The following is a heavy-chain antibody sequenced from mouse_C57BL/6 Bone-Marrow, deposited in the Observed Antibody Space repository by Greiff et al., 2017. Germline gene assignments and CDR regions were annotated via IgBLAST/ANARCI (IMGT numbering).Heavy chain of an antibody. J-gene: IGHJ3*01. CDR1: GYSFTDYN. CDR2: INPKNGTT. V-gene: IGHV1-39*01. Sequence: LVESGPELVKPGASVKISCKASGYSFTDYNMNWVKQSNGKSLEWIGVINPKNGTTSYNQKFKGKATLTVDQSSSTAYMQLNSLTSEDSAVYYCARDDFGYSNPAWFADWGQGTLVTVSA. CDR3: ARDDFGYSNPAWFAD. D-gene: IGHD2-5*01.